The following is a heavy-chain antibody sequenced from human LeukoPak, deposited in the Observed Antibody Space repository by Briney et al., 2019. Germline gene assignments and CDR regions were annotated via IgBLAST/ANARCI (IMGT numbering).Heavy chain of an antibody. Sequence: ASVTVSCKSSGYTFTAYFMHWVRQAPGQALEWMGWMNPNRGDAKDAQKCQGRVTLTRDTSISTAYMEVSGLSGDDTAMDYCARGRLAAWEGSDLELNGYWGQGALVSVSS. D-gene: IGHD1-7*01. CDR3: ARGRLAAWEGSDLELNGY. CDR2: MNPNRGDA. V-gene: IGHV1-2*02. CDR1: GYTFTAYF. J-gene: IGHJ4*02.